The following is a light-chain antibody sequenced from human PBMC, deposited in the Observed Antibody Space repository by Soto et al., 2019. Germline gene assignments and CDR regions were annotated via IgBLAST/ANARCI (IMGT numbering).Light chain of an antibody. CDR2: KND. V-gene: IGLV1-47*01. Sequence: QAVVTQPPSASGTPGQRATISCSGSSSNIGRDYVYWFQQLPGTAPKLLIYKNDQRPSGVSDRFSGSKSGTSGSLAIGGLRSEDEADYYCATWDDSLSGWVFGGGTKLTVL. J-gene: IGLJ3*02. CDR3: ATWDDSLSGWV. CDR1: SSNIGRDY.